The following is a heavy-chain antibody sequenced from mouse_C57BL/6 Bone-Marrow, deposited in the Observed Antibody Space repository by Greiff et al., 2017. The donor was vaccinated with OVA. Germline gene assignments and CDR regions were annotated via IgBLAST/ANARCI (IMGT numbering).Heavy chain of an antibody. CDR3: ARRTCYYAMDY. Sequence: VQLQQSGAELARPGASVKMSCKASGYTFTSYTMHWVKQRPGQGLEWIGYINPSSGYTKYNQKFKDKATLTADKSSSTAYLQLSSLTSEDSAVYYCARRTCYYAMDYWGQGTSVTVSS. J-gene: IGHJ4*01. CDR1: GYTFTSYT. V-gene: IGHV1-4*01. CDR2: INPSSGYT.